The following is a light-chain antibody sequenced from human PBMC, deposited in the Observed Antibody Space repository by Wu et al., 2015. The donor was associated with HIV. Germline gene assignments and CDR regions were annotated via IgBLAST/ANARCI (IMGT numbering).Light chain of an antibody. CDR2: AAS. CDR1: QPISNY. Sequence: DIQMTQSPSSLSASVGDRVTITCRASQPISNYLAWYQQKPGKVPKLLIFAASTLQSGVPSRFSGSGSGTDFTLTISSLQPEDVAIYYCQKYNSALETFGQGTKVEIK. V-gene: IGKV1-27*01. CDR3: QKYNSALET. J-gene: IGKJ1*01.